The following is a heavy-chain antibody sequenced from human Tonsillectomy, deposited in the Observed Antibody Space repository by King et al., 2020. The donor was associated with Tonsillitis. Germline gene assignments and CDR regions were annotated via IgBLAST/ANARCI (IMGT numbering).Heavy chain of an antibody. D-gene: IGHD3-10*01. CDR2: IYHTGST. V-gene: IGHV4-38-2*01. Sequence: VQLQESGPGPVKPSETLSLTCAVSGYSINNGYYWGWIRQPPGKGLEWIGSIYHTGSTYYNPSLKSRLTISMDASRNGFSLKVTSVTAADTTGYYCARNDAWPTITTYYYSYFGMDVWGQGTTVTVSS. J-gene: IGHJ6*02. CDR1: GYSINNGYY. CDR3: ARNDAWPTITTYYYSYFGMDV.